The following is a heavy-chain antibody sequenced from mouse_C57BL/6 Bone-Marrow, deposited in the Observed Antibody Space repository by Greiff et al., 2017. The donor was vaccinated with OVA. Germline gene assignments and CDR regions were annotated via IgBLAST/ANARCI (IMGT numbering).Heavy chain of an antibody. CDR1: GFSLTSYG. Sequence: VQLVESGPGLVAPSQSLSITCTVSGFSLTSYGVHWVRQPPGKGLEWLVVIWSDGSTTYNSALKSRLSIIKDNSKSQVFLKMNSLQTDDTAMYYCSRPCDGYYAMDYWGQGTSVTVSS. D-gene: IGHD2-3*01. V-gene: IGHV2-6*03. CDR2: IWSDGST. CDR3: SRPCDGYYAMDY. J-gene: IGHJ4*01.